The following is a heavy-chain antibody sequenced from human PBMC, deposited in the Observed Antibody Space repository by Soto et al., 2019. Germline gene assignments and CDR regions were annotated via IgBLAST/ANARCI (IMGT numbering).Heavy chain of an antibody. CDR1: GFTFSSFG. Sequence: QVQLVESGGGVVQPGRSLRLSCAASGFTFSSFGMHWVRQAPGKGLDWVAVISYDGSNKYYADSLKGRFTISRDNSKNTLYLQMDSLRPEDAAVYYCAKDSALRFLDWFPDYWGQGTLVTVSS. J-gene: IGHJ4*02. CDR3: AKDSALRFLDWFPDY. V-gene: IGHV3-30*18. CDR2: ISYDGSNK. D-gene: IGHD3-3*01.